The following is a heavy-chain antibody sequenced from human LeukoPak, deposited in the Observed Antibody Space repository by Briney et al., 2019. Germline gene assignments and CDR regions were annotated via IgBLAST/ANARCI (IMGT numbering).Heavy chain of an antibody. Sequence: PGGSLRPSCAASGLTFSSYSMNWVRQAPGKGLEWVSYISSISSTIYYADSVKGRFTISRDNAKNSLYLQMNSLRAEDTAVYYCAREHVDTAMVTRGFDYWGQGTLVTVSS. CDR3: AREHVDTAMVTRGFDY. J-gene: IGHJ4*02. V-gene: IGHV3-48*01. CDR2: ISSISSTI. D-gene: IGHD5-18*01. CDR1: GLTFSSYS.